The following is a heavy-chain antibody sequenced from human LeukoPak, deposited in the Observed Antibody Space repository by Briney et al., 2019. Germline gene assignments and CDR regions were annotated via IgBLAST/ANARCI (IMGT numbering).Heavy chain of an antibody. CDR2: VYYTGST. CDR1: GGSISRHY. D-gene: IGHD3-3*01. J-gene: IGHJ6*03. Sequence: SETLSLTCTVSGGSISRHYWSWIRQPPGKGLEWIGYVYYTGSTNYNPSLKSRVTISVDTSKNQFSLKLSSVTAADTAVYYCARAGPYYDFWSGYYTGYYYYYYMDVWGKGTTVTVSS. CDR3: ARAGPYYDFWSGYYTGYYYYYYMDV. V-gene: IGHV4-59*11.